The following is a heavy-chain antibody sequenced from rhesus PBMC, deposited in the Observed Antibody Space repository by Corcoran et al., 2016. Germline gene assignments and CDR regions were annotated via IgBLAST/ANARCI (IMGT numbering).Heavy chain of an antibody. CDR1: GFTCSYQN. D-gene: IGHD4-29*01. Sequence: EVQLVESGGGLVQPGGALRLSCAAGGFTCSYQNMDGVRQAPGKGLEWVSYISYSGKTIYYPDSVKGRFTISRDNAKNSLSLQMSSLRADDTAVYYCARHDYAVWGQGVLVTVSS. V-gene: IGHV3-136*01. CDR2: ISYSGKTI. CDR3: ARHDYAV. J-gene: IGHJ4*01.